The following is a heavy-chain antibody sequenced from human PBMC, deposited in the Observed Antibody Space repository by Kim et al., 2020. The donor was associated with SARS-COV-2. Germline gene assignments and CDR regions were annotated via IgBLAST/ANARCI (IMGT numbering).Heavy chain of an antibody. V-gene: IGHV3-30*04. J-gene: IGHJ4*02. D-gene: IGHD3-10*01. Sequence: GGSLRLSCAASGFTFSSYAMHWVRQAPGKGLEWVAVISYDGSNKYYADSVKGRFTISRDNSKNTLYLQMNSLRAEDTAVYYCARVGKVLWFGELVEDSYFDYWGQGTLVTVSS. CDR1: GFTFSSYA. CDR3: ARVGKVLWFGELVEDSYFDY. CDR2: ISYDGSNK.